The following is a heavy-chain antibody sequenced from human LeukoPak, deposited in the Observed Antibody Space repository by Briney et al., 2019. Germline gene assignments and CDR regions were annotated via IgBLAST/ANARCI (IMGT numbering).Heavy chain of an antibody. D-gene: IGHD1-26*01. J-gene: IGHJ4*02. CDR3: ARDPSRIVGAKGYFDY. V-gene: IGHV3-30-3*01. CDR1: GFTFSSYA. Sequence: GGSLRLSCAASGFTFSSYAMHWVRLAPGKGLEWVAVISYDGSNKYYADSVKGRFTISRDNSKHTLYLQMNSLRAEDTAVYYCARDPSRIVGAKGYFDYWGQGTLVTVSS. CDR2: ISYDGSNK.